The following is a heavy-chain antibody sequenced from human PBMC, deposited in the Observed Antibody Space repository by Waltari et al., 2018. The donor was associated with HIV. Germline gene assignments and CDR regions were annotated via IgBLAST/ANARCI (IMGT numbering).Heavy chain of an antibody. D-gene: IGHD3-10*02. CDR2: INPSGGST. J-gene: IGHJ4*02. CDR1: GYPFRSYY. V-gene: IGHV1-46*01. Sequence: QVQLVQSGAEVKQPGASVKVSCKPSGYPFRSYYFHWVRQAPGQGREWMGIINPSGGSTSYAQKFQGRVTMTRDTSTSTVYMELSSLRSEDTAVYYCGRDVVRGEPSLSLGYWGQGTLVTVSS. CDR3: GRDVVRGEPSLSLGY.